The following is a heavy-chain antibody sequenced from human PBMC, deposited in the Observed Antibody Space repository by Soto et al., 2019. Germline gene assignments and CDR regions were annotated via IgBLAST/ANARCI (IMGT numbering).Heavy chain of an antibody. CDR1: GGSISSGGCF. D-gene: IGHD1-1*01. Sequence: QVQLQESGPGLVKPSQTLSLTCTVSGGSISSGGCFWSWIRQPPGKGLEWIGNIFYSGTTYYNPSLKSRVTISVDTSKTQFSLKLSSVTAADTVVYFCARGVLYWGQGTLVTVSS. CDR2: IFYSGTT. CDR3: ARGVLY. V-gene: IGHV4-31*03. J-gene: IGHJ4*02.